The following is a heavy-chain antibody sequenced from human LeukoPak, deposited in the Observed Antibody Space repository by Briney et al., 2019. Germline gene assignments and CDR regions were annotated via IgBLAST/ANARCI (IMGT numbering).Heavy chain of an antibody. CDR2: IKTDGSSI. CDR1: GFTFSSYW. CDR3: ARAGYHNSLDY. V-gene: IGHV3-74*01. Sequence: GGSLRLSCTASGFTFSSYWMHWVRQAPGKGLVLVSHIKTDGSSISYADSVKGRFTISRDNAKNTLYLQMNSLRAEDTAVYYCARAGYHNSLDYWGQGTLVTASS. D-gene: IGHD2/OR15-2a*01. J-gene: IGHJ4*02.